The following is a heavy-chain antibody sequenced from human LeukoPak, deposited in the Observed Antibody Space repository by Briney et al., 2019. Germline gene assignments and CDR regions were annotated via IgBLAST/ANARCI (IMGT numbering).Heavy chain of an antibody. CDR3: ARDPGVTYYYFDH. Sequence: PGRSLRLSCSASGFTFSRYGMHWLRQGPGKGLEWVAVIWHDGSKTLYADSVQGRFTISRYDSKSTLYLQMNSLTVEDAAVYYCARDPGVTYYYFDHWGQGSLVIVSS. J-gene: IGHJ4*02. V-gene: IGHV3-33*01. CDR2: IWHDGSKT. CDR1: GFTFSRYG. D-gene: IGHD2-8*01.